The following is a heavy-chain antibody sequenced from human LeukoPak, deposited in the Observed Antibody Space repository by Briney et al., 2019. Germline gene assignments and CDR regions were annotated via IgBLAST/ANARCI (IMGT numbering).Heavy chain of an antibody. J-gene: IGHJ5*02. CDR1: GFTFSTYW. CDR2: TISDGSST. V-gene: IGHV3-74*01. Sequence: GGSLRLSCAAPGFTFSTYWMHWVRQAPGMGLVWVSSTISDGSSTTYADSVKGRFSLSRDTAKNTLYIQMNSLRAEDTAVYYCTRGQPQWLVFNWFDPWGQGTLVTVSS. CDR3: TRGQPQWLVFNWFDP. D-gene: IGHD6-19*01.